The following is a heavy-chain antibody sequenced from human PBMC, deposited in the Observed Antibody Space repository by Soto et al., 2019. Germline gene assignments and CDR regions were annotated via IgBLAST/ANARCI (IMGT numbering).Heavy chain of an antibody. D-gene: IGHD5-12*01. CDR1: GFTFSSYG. CDR3: AREWIRNLYSDY. V-gene: IGHV3-33*01. J-gene: IGHJ4*02. CDR2: IWYDGSNK. Sequence: QVQLVESGGGVVQPGRSLRLSCAASGFTFSSYGMHWVRQAPGKGLEWVAVIWYDGSNKYYADSVKGRFTISRDNSKNTLYLQMNSLRAEDTAVYYCAREWIRNLYSDYWGQGTLVTVSS.